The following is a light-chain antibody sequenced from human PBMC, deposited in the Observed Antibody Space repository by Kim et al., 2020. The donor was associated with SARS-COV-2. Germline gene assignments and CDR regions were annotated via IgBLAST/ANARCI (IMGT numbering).Light chain of an antibody. V-gene: IGKV3-15*01. Sequence: IVMTQSPATLSVSPGERAVLSCRASEKIDSNLAWYQHKPGQPPRLLIYGASTRATGIPARFSGSGSGTEFTLTINSLQSEDFAIYFCQQYNDWSPRMFCQGTKVDNK. J-gene: IGKJ1*01. CDR3: QQYNDWSPRM. CDR2: GAS. CDR1: EKIDSN.